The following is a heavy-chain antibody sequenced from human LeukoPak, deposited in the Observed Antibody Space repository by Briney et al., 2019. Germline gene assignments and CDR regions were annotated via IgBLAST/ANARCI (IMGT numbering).Heavy chain of an antibody. CDR2: INHSGST. CDR1: GGSFSGYY. J-gene: IGHJ5*02. D-gene: IGHD4-17*01. Sequence: SETLSLTCAVYGGSFSGYYWSWIRQPPGKGLEWIGEINHSGSTNYNPSLKSRVTISVDTSKSQFSLKLSSVTAADTAVYYCARGDYGDYVADPWGQGTLVTVSS. V-gene: IGHV4-34*01. CDR3: ARGDYGDYVADP.